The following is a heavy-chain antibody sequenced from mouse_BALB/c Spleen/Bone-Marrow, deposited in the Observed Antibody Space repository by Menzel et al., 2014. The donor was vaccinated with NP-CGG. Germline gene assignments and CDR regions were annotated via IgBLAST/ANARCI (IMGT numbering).Heavy chain of an antibody. V-gene: IGHV1-77*01. J-gene: IGHJ3*01. CDR2: IYPGSGNT. Sequence: VKLQESGAELARPGASVKLSCKASGYTFTDYYINWVKQRTGQGLEWIGEIYPGSGNTYYNEKFKGKATLTADKSSSTGCLQLSSRTSEDSAVYFCARREYGNGGFAYWGQGTLVIVSA. CDR3: ARREYGNGGFAY. CDR1: GYTFTDYY. D-gene: IGHD2-10*02.